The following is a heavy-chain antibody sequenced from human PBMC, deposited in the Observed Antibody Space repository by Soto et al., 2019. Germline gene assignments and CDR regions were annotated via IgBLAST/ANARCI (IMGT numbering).Heavy chain of an antibody. CDR1: GGSISSYY. CDR3: ARHLTNYDSSGYYYGPLTPYYFDY. D-gene: IGHD3-22*01. V-gene: IGHV4-59*08. J-gene: IGHJ4*02. CDR2: IYYSGST. Sequence: SETLSLTCTVSGGSISSYYWSWIRQPPGEGLEWIGYIYYSGSTNYNPSLKSRVTISVDTSKNQFSLKLSSVTAADTAVYYCARHLTNYDSSGYYYGPLTPYYFDYWGQGTLVTVSS.